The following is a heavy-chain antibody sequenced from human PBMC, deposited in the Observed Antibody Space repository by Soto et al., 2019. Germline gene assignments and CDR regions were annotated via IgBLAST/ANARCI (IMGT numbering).Heavy chain of an antibody. CDR1: VFTASGNY. J-gene: IGHJ3*02. CDR2: IYSAGST. V-gene: IGHV3-66*01. CDR3: ARDYRFNIVAPSFDI. Sequence: GGPLSPSCPASVFTASGNYVSWVRRAPGKGLECVSLIYSAGSTYYANSVKGRFTIARDTTKNTLYLQMNSLRAEDTAVYYCARDYRFNIVAPSFDIWGQGTMVTVSS. D-gene: IGHD5-12*01.